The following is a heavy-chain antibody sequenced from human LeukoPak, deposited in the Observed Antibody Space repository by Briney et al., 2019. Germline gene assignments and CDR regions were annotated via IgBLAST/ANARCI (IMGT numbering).Heavy chain of an antibody. Sequence: GASVKVSCKASGYTFTSYYMHWVRQAPGQGLEWMGIINPSGGSTSYAQKFQGRVTMTRDTSTSTVYMELSSLRSEDTAVYYCARDPTVTTSPSGYFDYWGQGTLVTVSS. CDR3: ARDPTVTTSPSGYFDY. D-gene: IGHD4-17*01. V-gene: IGHV1-46*01. CDR1: GYTFTSYY. J-gene: IGHJ4*02. CDR2: INPSGGST.